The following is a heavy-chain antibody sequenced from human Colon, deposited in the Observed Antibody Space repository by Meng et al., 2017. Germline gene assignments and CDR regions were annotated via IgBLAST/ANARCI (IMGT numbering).Heavy chain of an antibody. Sequence: QVQLQQWGAGLLKPSETLSLTCAVYGGSFSGYYWSWIRQPPGKGLEWIGEINHSGSTNYNPSLKSRVTISVDTSKNQFSLKLSSVTAADTAVYYCARERPSSGWYGGRWFDPWGQGTLVTVSS. CDR2: INHSGST. J-gene: IGHJ5*02. V-gene: IGHV4-34*01. CDR1: GGSFSGYY. D-gene: IGHD6-19*01. CDR3: ARERPSSGWYGGRWFDP.